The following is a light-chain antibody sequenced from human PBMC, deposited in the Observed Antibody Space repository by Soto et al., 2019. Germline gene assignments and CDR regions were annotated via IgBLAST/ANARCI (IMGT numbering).Light chain of an antibody. CDR2: DVS. CDR3: SSYTSSSTYV. V-gene: IGLV2-14*01. Sequence: LTQPASVSGSPGQSITISCTGTSSDVGDYNYVSWYQQHPGKAPKLMIYDVSNRPSGVSNRFSGSKSGNTASLTISGLQAEDEADYYCSSYTSSSTYVFGTGTKVTVL. J-gene: IGLJ1*01. CDR1: SSDVGDYNY.